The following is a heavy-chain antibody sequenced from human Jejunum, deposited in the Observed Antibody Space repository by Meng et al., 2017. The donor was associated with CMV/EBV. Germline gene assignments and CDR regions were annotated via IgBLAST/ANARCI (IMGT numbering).Heavy chain of an antibody. Sequence: QVQLGQPGAEVKKPGASVKVSCKASDYTFYTHAISWVRQAPGQGLEWMGWISPYNGNTKYAQNLQGRVTLTTDISTSTAYMELRSLRSDDTAVYYCARKLRGGGWFDPWGQGTLVTVSS. CDR2: ISPYNGNT. V-gene: IGHV1-18*01. J-gene: IGHJ5*02. D-gene: IGHD3-16*01. CDR3: ARKLRGGGWFDP. CDR1: DYTFYTHA.